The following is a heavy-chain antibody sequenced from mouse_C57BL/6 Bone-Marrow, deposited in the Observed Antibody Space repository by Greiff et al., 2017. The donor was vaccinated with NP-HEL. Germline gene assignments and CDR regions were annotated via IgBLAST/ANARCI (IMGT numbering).Heavy chain of an antibody. CDR1: GYTFTSYW. CDR2: IYPSDSET. V-gene: IGHV1-61*01. Sequence: QVQLQQPGAELVRPGSSVKLSCKASGYTFTSYWMDWVKQRPGQGLEWIGNIYPSDSETHYNQKFKDKATLTVDKSSRTAYMQLSSLTSEDSAVYYCARGGLLLRYAMDYWGQGTAGTVSS. CDR3: ARGGLLLRYAMDY. D-gene: IGHD1-1*01. J-gene: IGHJ4*01.